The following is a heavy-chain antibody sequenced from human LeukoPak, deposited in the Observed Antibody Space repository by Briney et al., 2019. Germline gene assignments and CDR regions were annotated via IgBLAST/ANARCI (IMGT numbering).Heavy chain of an antibody. V-gene: IGHV3-15*07. D-gene: IGHD4-23*01. CDR1: GFTFSNAW. CDR2: IKSKTDGGTT. CDR3: TTWPDPEQSTVVYLRVDY. Sequence: PGGSLRLSCAASGFTFSNAWMNWVRQAPGKGLEWVGRIKSKTDGGTTDYAAPVKGRFTISRDDSKNTLYLQMNSLKTEDTAVYYCTTWPDPEQSTVVYLRVDYWGQGTLVTVSS. J-gene: IGHJ4*02.